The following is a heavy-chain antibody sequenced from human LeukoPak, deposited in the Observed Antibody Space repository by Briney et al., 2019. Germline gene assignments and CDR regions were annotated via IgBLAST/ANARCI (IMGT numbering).Heavy chain of an antibody. J-gene: IGHJ4*02. D-gene: IGHD3-10*01. Sequence: PGGSLRLSCAASGFTFSSYWMSWVRQAPGKGLEWVSSISSSSSYIYYADSVKGRFTISRDNAKNSLYLQMNSLRAEDTAVYYRARDTTYGSGSYSFDYWGQGTLVTVSS. CDR1: GFTFSSYW. CDR2: ISSSSSYI. CDR3: ARDTTYGSGSYSFDY. V-gene: IGHV3-21*01.